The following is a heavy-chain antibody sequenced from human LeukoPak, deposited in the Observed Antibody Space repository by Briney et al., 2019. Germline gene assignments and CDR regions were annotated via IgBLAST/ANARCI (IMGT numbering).Heavy chain of an antibody. CDR3: AKGDGLQSHFDY. D-gene: IGHD5-24*01. J-gene: IGHJ4*02. Sequence: GGSLRLSCAASGFTFSSYWMHWVRQAPGKGLVWVSRINSDGSSTSYADSVKGRFTISRDNSKNTLYLQMNSLRAEDTAVYYCAKGDGLQSHFDYWGQGTLVTVSS. V-gene: IGHV3-74*01. CDR2: INSDGSST. CDR1: GFTFSSYW.